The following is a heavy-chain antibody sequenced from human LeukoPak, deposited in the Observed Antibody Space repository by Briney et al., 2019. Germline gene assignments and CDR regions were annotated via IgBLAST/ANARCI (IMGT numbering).Heavy chain of an antibody. CDR3: ATGIAVAGTGWFDP. Sequence: ASVKVSCRVSGYTLTELSMHWVRRAPGKGLEWMGGFDPEDGETIYAQKFQGRVTMTEDTSTDTAYMELSSLRSEDTAVYYCATGIAVAGTGWFDPWGQGTLVTVSS. J-gene: IGHJ5*02. V-gene: IGHV1-24*01. CDR2: FDPEDGET. CDR1: GYTLTELS. D-gene: IGHD6-19*01.